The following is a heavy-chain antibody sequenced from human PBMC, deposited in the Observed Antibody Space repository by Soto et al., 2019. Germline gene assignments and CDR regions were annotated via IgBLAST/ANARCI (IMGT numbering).Heavy chain of an antibody. D-gene: IGHD1-26*01. Sequence: QVQLVQSGSESMQPGASAKVSCKGSGYNFNSHSINWLRQAPGQGLEWMGWINPNTGHPTYEQGFTGRFVFSVDTSVSTVYLQIFSLKADDSAVYYCARDRASGSFDYWGQGTLVTVSS. CDR2: INPNTGHP. V-gene: IGHV7-4-1*01. CDR3: ARDRASGSFDY. J-gene: IGHJ4*02. CDR1: GYNFNSHS.